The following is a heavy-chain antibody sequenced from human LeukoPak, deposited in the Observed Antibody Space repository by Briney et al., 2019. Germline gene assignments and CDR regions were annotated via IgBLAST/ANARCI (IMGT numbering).Heavy chain of an antibody. CDR1: GFTFSSYS. CDR3: ASLGIAAAGRDYFDY. J-gene: IGHJ4*02. V-gene: IGHV3-21*01. Sequence: PGGSLRLSCAASGFTFSSYSMNWVRQAPGKGLEWVSSISSSSSYIYYADSVKGRFTISRDNAKNSLYLQMNSLRAEDTAVYFCASLGIAAAGRDYFDYWGQGTLVTVS. D-gene: IGHD6-13*01. CDR2: ISSSSSYI.